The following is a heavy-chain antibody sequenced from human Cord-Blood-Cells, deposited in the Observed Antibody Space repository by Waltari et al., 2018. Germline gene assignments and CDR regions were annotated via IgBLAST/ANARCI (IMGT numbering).Heavy chain of an antibody. CDR3: AREGLDDAFDI. J-gene: IGHJ3*02. CDR2: INPSGGST. Sequence: QVQLVQSGAEVKKPGASVKVSCKVSGYTFTSYYMHWVRQAPGQGLEWMGIINPSGGSTSYAKNFQGRVTMTRDTSTSTVYMELSSLRSEDTAVYYCAREGLDDAFDIWGQGTMVTVSS. CDR1: GYTFTSYY. V-gene: IGHV1-46*01. D-gene: IGHD6-19*01.